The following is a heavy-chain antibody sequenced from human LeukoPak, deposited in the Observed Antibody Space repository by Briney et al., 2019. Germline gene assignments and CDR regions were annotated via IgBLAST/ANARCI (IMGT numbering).Heavy chain of an antibody. CDR2: IWYDGSNK. CDR3: ARATPAGILTGYYFDY. CDR1: GFTFSSYG. J-gene: IGHJ4*02. Sequence: PGRSLRLSCAASGFTFSSYGMHWVRQAPGKGLEWVAVIWYDGSNKYYADSVKGRFTISRDNSKNTLYLQVNSLRAEDTAVYYCARATPAGILTGYYFDYWGQGTLVTVSS. V-gene: IGHV3-33*01. D-gene: IGHD3-9*01.